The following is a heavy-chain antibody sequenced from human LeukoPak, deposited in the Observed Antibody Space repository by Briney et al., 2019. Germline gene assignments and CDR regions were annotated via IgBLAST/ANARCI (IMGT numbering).Heavy chain of an antibody. CDR2: IKSITAGGTT. V-gene: IGHV3-15*01. J-gene: IGHJ4*02. CDR1: GFTFSNAW. CDR3: TKDYGLDY. D-gene: IGHD4-17*01. Sequence: GGSLRLSCAASGFTFSNAWMTWVRQAPGKGLEWVGRIKSITAGGTTDYAAPVKGRFTISRDDSKNTLYLQMNSLKSEDTAVYYCTKDYGLDYWGQGPLVTVSS.